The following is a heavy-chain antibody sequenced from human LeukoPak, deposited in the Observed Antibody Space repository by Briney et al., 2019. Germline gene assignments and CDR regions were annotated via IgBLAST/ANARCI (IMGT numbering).Heavy chain of an antibody. CDR3: AKFGMYSFDY. J-gene: IGHJ4*02. CDR1: GGSFSGYY. V-gene: IGHV4-34*01. D-gene: IGHD3-16*01. CDR2: INHSGST. Sequence: SETLSLTCAVYGGSFSGYYWSWIRQPPGKGLEWIGEINHSGSTNYNTSLKSRVTISVDTSKNQFSLKLSSVTAADTAVYYCAKFGMYSFDYWGQGTLVTVSS.